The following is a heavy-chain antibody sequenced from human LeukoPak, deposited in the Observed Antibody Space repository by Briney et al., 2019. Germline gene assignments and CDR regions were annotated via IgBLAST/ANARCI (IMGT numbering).Heavy chain of an antibody. Sequence: ASVKVSCKASGYTFTSYDINWVRQATGQGLEWMGWMNPNSGNTGYAQKLQGRVTMTTDTSTSTAYMELRSLRSDDTAVYYCARDDYYGSGSSFDYWGQGTLVTVSS. J-gene: IGHJ4*02. CDR3: ARDDYYGSGSSFDY. D-gene: IGHD3-10*01. CDR1: GYTFTSYD. CDR2: MNPNSGNT. V-gene: IGHV1-8*01.